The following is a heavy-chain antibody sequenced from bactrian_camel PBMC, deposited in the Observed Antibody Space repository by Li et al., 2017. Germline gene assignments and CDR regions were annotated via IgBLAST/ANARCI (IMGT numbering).Heavy chain of an antibody. CDR2: IMILGATT. J-gene: IGHJ4*01. CDR1: GITEGTNC. D-gene: IGHD6*01. Sequence: HVQLVESGGGSVQAGGSLRLSCEVSGITEGTNCIGWFRQAPGKEREGVAAIMILGATTYYAGSVKGRFTISQDSTRNTVYLQMNNLQPEDTATYYCAEGRGSRGEHCYSLNYWGQGTQVTVS. V-gene: IGHV3S54*01. CDR3: AEGRGSRGEHCYSLNY.